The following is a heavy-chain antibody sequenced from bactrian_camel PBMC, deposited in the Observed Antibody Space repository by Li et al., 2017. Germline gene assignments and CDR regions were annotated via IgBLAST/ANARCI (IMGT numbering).Heavy chain of an antibody. V-gene: IGHV3S40*01. CDR3: ALSPWNRERP. CDR1: GFTFSNYG. D-gene: IGHD1*01. J-gene: IGHJ4*01. Sequence: VQLVESGGGLVQPGGSLRLSCAASGFTFSNYGMNWTRQPPGKELEWVAEINRGSDRIWYANSVKGRATISRGNAKNTVYLQLNSLKTEDTAMYYCALSPWNRERPRGQGTQVTVS. CDR2: INRGSDRI.